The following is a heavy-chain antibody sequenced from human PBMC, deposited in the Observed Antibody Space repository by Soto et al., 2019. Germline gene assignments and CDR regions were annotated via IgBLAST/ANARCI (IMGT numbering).Heavy chain of an antibody. Sequence: PGGSLRLSCAASGLTFSSYAMSWVRQAPGKGLEWVSAISGSGGSTYYADSVKGRFTISRDNSKNTLYLQMNSLRAEDTAVYYCAKDPFSSSWPNFDYWGQGTLVTVSS. V-gene: IGHV3-23*01. CDR3: AKDPFSSSWPNFDY. CDR2: ISGSGGST. D-gene: IGHD6-13*01. J-gene: IGHJ4*02. CDR1: GLTFSSYA.